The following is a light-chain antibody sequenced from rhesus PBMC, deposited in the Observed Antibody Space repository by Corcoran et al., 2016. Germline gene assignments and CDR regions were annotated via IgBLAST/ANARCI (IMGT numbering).Light chain of an antibody. J-gene: IGKJ4*01. CDR1: QSVNSN. CDR3: QQYTDGLT. Sequence: EIVLTQSPATLSLSPGERATLTCRASQSVNSNLAWYQHKPGQAPRPHMYATSRRATGIADRFSGSGSGTDFSLTISSLEPEDFAVYYCQQYTDGLTFGGGTKVDIK. CDR2: ATS. V-gene: IGKV3-42*03.